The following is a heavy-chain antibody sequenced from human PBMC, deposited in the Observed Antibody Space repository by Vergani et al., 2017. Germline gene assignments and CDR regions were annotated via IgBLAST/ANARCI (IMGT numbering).Heavy chain of an antibody. Sequence: QVQLVQSGAAVKKPGSSVKVSCKASGGTFSSYAISWVRQAPGQGLEWMGGIIPIFGTANYAQKFQGRVTITADESTCTAYMELSSLRSEDTAVYYCAGAPASPETHIYCSGGSSYSANLFDPWGQGTLVTFAS. J-gene: IGHJ5*02. CDR1: GGTFSSYA. D-gene: IGHD2-15*01. CDR2: IIPIFGTA. CDR3: AGAPASPETHIYCSGGSSYSANLFDP. V-gene: IGHV1-69*01.